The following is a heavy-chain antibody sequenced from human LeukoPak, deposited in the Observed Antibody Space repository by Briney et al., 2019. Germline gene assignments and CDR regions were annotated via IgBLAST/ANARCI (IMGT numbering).Heavy chain of an antibody. Sequence: GGSLRLSCAASGFTFDDYAMHWVRQAPGKGLEWVSGISWNSGSIGYADSVKGRFTISRDNAKNSLYLQMNSLRAEDTAVYYCARVLCSGGSCYINWFDPWGQGTLVTVSS. CDR2: ISWNSGSI. D-gene: IGHD2-15*01. V-gene: IGHV3-9*01. J-gene: IGHJ5*02. CDR1: GFTFDDYA. CDR3: ARVLCSGGSCYINWFDP.